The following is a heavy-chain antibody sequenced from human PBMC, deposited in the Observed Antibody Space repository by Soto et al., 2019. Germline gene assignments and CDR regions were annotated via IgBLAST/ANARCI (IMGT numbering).Heavy chain of an antibody. CDR3: AKVYWYDGSESFGF. V-gene: IGHV3-48*02. D-gene: IGHD3-22*01. J-gene: IGHJ4*02. CDR1: GFIFGSYS. Sequence: PGGSLRLSCAASGFIFGSYSMSWVRQAPGKGPEWISYIKSSGNNIYYADSVKGRFTISRDNAKNSLYLQMNSLRDEDTAVYYCAKVYWYDGSESFGFWGQGTLVTVPS. CDR2: IKSSGNNI.